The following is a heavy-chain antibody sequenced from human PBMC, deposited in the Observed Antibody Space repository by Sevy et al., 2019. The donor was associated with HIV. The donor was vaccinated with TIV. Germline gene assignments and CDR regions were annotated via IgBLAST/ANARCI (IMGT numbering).Heavy chain of an antibody. CDR3: ARVAVEYCTNDCYHRFDH. D-gene: IGHD2-8*01. V-gene: IGHV3-30*04. J-gene: IGHJ4*02. CDR1: GFTFPIYS. CDR2: ISYDGNYK. Sequence: GGSLRLSCVASGFTFPIYSVLWVRQAPGKGLEWLTLISYDGNYKYYADSVKGRFTISRDNSNNILYLQMSSLRVEDTALYFCARVAVEYCTNDCYHRFDHWGLGTLVTVSP.